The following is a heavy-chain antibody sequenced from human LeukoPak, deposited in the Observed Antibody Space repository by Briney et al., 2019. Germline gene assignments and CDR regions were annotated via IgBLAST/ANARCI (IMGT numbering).Heavy chain of an antibody. D-gene: IGHD3-22*01. CDR2: LSGSGGNT. Sequence: PGGSLRLSCAVSGFTFSSYAMSWVRQAPGKGLEWVSTLSGSGGNTYYADSVKGRVTISRDNSKNTLYLQMNSLRAEDTAVYHCAKGSYYYDSADYFDYWGQGTLVTVSS. CDR3: AKGSYYYDSADYFDY. J-gene: IGHJ4*02. V-gene: IGHV3-23*01. CDR1: GFTFSSYA.